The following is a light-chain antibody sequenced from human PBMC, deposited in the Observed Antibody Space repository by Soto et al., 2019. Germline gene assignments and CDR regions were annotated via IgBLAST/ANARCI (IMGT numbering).Light chain of an antibody. J-gene: IGLJ2*01. Sequence: QSVLTQPASVSGSPGQSITISCTGTSSDVGSYNLVSWYQQHPGKAPKLMIYEGSKRPSGVSNRFSGSKSGNTASQTIAGLQAEDEADYYCCSYAGSRDVVFGGGTQLTVL. CDR1: SSDVGSYNL. V-gene: IGLV2-23*01. CDR2: EGS. CDR3: CSYAGSRDVV.